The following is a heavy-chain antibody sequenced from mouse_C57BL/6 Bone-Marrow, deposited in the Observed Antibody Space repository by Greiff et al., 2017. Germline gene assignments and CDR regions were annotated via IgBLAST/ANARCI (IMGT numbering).Heavy chain of an antibody. CDR1: GYTFTSYW. CDR2: IHPNSGST. Sequence: VQLQQSGAELVKPGASVKLSCKASGYTFTSYWMHWVKQRPGQGLEWIGMIHPNSGSTNYNEKFKSKATLTVDKSSSTAYMQLSGLTSEDSAVYYCARWLPAWFAYWGQGTLVTVSA. J-gene: IGHJ3*01. D-gene: IGHD2-2*01. V-gene: IGHV1-64*01. CDR3: ARWLPAWFAY.